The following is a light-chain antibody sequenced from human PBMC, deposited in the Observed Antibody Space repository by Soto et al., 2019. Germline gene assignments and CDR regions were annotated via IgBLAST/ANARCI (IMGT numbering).Light chain of an antibody. J-gene: IGKJ3*01. CDR2: GAS. V-gene: IGKV1-16*02. CDR1: QDIGNS. CDR3: LKYKFYPLT. Sequence: DIQMTQSPSSLSASVGDRVTITCRASQDIGNSLAWIQQKPGKVPKSLIFGASSLQSGVPSKFTGNESGTYLPLTITTLQPEDFATYYYLKYKFYPLTCGPGTNVETK.